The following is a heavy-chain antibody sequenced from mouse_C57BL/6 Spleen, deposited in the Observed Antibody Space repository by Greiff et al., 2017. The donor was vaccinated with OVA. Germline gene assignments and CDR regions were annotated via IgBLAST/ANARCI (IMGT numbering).Heavy chain of an antibody. J-gene: IGHJ2*01. V-gene: IGHV1-20*01. CDR3: ARTTVVAEDYFDY. CDR2: INPYNGDT. Sequence: EVQLQQSGPELVKPGDSVKISCKASGYSFTGYFMNWVMQSHGKSLEWIGRINPYNGDTFYNQKFKGKATLTVDKSSSTAHMELRSLTSEDSAVYYCARTTVVAEDYFDYWGQGTTLTVSS. CDR1: GYSFTGYF. D-gene: IGHD1-1*01.